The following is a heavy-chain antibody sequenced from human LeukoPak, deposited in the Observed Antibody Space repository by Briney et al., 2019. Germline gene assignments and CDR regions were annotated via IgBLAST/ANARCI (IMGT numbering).Heavy chain of an antibody. J-gene: IGHJ4*02. CDR3: AKESGKFDY. CDR2: ISADGGST. Sequence: GGSLRLSCVASGLNFDDSAMHWVRQAPGKGLEWVSLISADGGSTFSADSVKGRFSISRDNSRNSLYLQMNSLRSEDTAMYYCAKESGKFDYWGQGTLVAVSS. CDR1: GLNFDDSA. V-gene: IGHV3-43*02.